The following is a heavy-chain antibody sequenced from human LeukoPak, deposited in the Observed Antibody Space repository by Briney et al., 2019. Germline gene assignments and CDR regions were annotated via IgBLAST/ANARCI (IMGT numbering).Heavy chain of an antibody. CDR2: IYPGDSDT. Sequence: GESLKIPCKGSGYSFTSYWIGWVRQMPGKGLEWMGIIYPGDSDTRYSPSFQGQVTISADKSISTAYLQWSSLKASDTAMYYCATQELATVTTWGRLDAFDIWGQGTMVTVSS. CDR1: GYSFTSYW. V-gene: IGHV5-51*01. D-gene: IGHD4-11*01. CDR3: ATQELATVTTWGRLDAFDI. J-gene: IGHJ3*02.